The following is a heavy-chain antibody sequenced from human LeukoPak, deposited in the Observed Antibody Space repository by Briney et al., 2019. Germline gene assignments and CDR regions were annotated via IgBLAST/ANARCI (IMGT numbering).Heavy chain of an antibody. J-gene: IGHJ4*02. V-gene: IGHV3-30*02. CDR1: GFTFSSYG. Sequence: GGSLRLSCAASGFTFSSYGMHWVRQAPGKGLEWVAFIRYDGSNKYYADSVKGRFTISRDNSKNTLYLQMNSLRAEDTAVYYCANSSPGTAAAGGVDYWGQGTLVTVSS. D-gene: IGHD6-13*01. CDR3: ANSSPGTAAAGGVDY. CDR2: IRYDGSNK.